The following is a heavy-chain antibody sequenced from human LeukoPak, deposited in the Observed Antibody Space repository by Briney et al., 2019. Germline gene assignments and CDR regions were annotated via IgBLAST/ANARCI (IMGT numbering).Heavy chain of an antibody. D-gene: IGHD6-13*01. CDR1: GFSFSTYW. V-gene: IGHV3-7*01. CDR2: IDQGGSVR. Sequence: GGSLRLSCTASGFSFSTYWMSWVRQTPEKGLKFVANIDQGGSVRNYMDSLKGRCTISRDNAKKSLYLEINSLRADDTAVYYCARDPESSSFDLWGRGALVTVSS. J-gene: IGHJ4*02. CDR3: ARDPESSSFDL.